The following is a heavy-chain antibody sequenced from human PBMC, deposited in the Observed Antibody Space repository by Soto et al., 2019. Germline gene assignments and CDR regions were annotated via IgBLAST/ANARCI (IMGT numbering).Heavy chain of an antibody. D-gene: IGHD3-10*01. CDR1: GYTFGTFW. CDR3: ARTYCTAPSCYNNWFDP. V-gene: IGHV5-51*01. Sequence: PGESLKISCKGSGYTFGTFWIAWVRQMPGKGLEWMGMIYPEDSETKYGPSFEGQVTFSADKSVKTAYLQWTSLKASDTATYYCARTYCTAPSCYNNWFDPWGQGTLVTVSS. CDR2: IYPEDSET. J-gene: IGHJ5*02.